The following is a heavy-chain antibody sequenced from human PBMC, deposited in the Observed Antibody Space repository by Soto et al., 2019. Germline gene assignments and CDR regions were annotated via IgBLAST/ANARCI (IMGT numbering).Heavy chain of an antibody. CDR2: ISYDGSNK. D-gene: IGHD1-26*01. CDR3: AKDRGSGSPAWFDP. CDR1: GFTFSSYG. J-gene: IGHJ5*02. Sequence: GGSLRLSCAASGFTFSSYGMHWVRQAPGKGLEWVAVISYDGSNKYYADSVKGRFTISRDNSKNTLYLQMNSLRAEDTAVYYCAKDRGSGSPAWFDPWGQGTLVTVSS. V-gene: IGHV3-30*18.